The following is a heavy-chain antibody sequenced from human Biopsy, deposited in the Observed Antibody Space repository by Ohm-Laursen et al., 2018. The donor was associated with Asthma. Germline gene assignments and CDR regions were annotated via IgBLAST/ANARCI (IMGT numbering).Heavy chain of an antibody. CDR3: ARKAGSCISRTCYSLDF. CDR2: TNSVFGTT. Sequence: SSVKVSCKPLGGTFNTYVIGWVRQAPGQGLEWMGGTNSVFGTTTYPQKFQDRVTITADDSTSTVYMELSSLRSEDTAVYYCARKAGSCISRTCYSLDFWGQGTLVTVSS. D-gene: IGHD2-2*01. V-gene: IGHV1-69*01. CDR1: GGTFNTYV. J-gene: IGHJ4*02.